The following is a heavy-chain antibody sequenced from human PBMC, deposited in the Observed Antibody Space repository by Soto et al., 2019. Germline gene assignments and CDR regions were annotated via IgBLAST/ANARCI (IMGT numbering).Heavy chain of an antibody. Sequence: TLSLTCTVSGGSISSGGYYWSWIRQHPGKGLEWIGYIYYSGSTYYNPSLKSRVTISVDTSKNQFSLKLSSVTAADTAVYHCARAIRGSDFWSGSNPDKYSFDYWGQGTLVTVSS. CDR3: ARAIRGSDFWSGSNPDKYSFDY. D-gene: IGHD3-3*01. J-gene: IGHJ4*02. CDR2: IYYSGST. V-gene: IGHV4-31*03. CDR1: GGSISSGGYY.